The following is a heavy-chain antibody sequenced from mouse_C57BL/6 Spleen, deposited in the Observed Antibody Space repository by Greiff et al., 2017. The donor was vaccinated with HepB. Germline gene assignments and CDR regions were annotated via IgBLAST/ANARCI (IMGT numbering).Heavy chain of an antibody. J-gene: IGHJ2*01. Sequence: QVQLKESGAELARPGASVKMSCKASGYTFTSYTMHWVKQRPGQGLEWIGYINPSSGYTKYNQKFKDKATLTPDKSSSTAYMQLSSLTSEDSAVYYCALLRYPRDYFDYWGQGTTLTVSS. CDR3: ALLRYPRDYFDY. D-gene: IGHD1-1*01. CDR1: GYTFTSYT. CDR2: INPSSGYT. V-gene: IGHV1-4*01.